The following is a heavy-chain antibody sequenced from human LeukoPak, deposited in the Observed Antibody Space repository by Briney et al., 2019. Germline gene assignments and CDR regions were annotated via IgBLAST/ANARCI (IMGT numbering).Heavy chain of an antibody. J-gene: IGHJ4*02. D-gene: IGHD4-23*01. CDR3: ARGGKATVVTM. Sequence: SETLSLTCTVSGGSINSYYWRWIRQPAGKGLAWIGRIYSSGSTNYNPSLKSRVSMSVDTSKNQYSLKLTSVTAADTAVYYCARGGKATVVTMWGQGILVTVSS. CDR1: GGSINSYY. V-gene: IGHV4-4*07. CDR2: IYSSGST.